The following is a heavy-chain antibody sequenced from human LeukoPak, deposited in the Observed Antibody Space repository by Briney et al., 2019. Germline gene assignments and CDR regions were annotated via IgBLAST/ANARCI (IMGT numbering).Heavy chain of an antibody. CDR3: ARDRGGYCSSTSCLWGDAFDI. Sequence: GGSLRLSCAASGFTFSSYEMNWVRQAPGKGLEWVSYISSSGSTIYYADSVKGRFTISRDNAKNSLYLQMNSLRAEDTAVYYCARDRGGYCSSTSCLWGDAFDIWGQGTMVTVSS. CDR1: GFTFSSYE. V-gene: IGHV3-48*03. D-gene: IGHD2-2*01. CDR2: ISSSGSTI. J-gene: IGHJ3*02.